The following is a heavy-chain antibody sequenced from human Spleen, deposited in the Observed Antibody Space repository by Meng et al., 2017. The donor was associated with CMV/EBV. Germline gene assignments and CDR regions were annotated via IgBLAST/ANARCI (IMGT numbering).Heavy chain of an antibody. J-gene: IGHJ4*02. Sequence: GESLKISCAASGFTFSSYAMSWVRQAPGKGLEWVSAIGISAGDTYYADSVKGRFTISRDNSKNTLSLQMNSLRAEDTAVYYCARGGLAIKGFDLWGQGTLVTVSS. CDR3: ARGGLAIKGFDL. V-gene: IGHV3-23*01. CDR2: IGISAGDT. D-gene: IGHD6-13*01. CDR1: GFTFSSYA.